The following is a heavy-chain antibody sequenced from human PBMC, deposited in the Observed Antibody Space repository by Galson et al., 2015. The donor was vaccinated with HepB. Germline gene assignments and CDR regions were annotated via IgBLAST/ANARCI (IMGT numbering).Heavy chain of an antibody. CDR2: ISSSGSYI. CDR1: GFTFSNYG. Sequence: SLRLSCAASGFTFSNYGMNWVGRAPGRGLEWVSSISSSGSYIYSVDSVKGRCTISRDNAKNSLYLQMNSLRAEDTAVYYCARDRTTYGDYVPSYWGQGTLVTVSS. V-gene: IGHV3-21*01. J-gene: IGHJ4*02. CDR3: ARDRTTYGDYVPSY. D-gene: IGHD4-17*01.